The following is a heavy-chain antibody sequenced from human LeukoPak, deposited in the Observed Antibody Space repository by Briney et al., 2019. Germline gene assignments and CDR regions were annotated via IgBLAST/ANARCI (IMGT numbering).Heavy chain of an antibody. CDR2: IYYSGST. V-gene: IGHV4-31*03. D-gene: IGHD3-10*01. CDR1: GGSISSGGYY. J-gene: IGHJ5*02. Sequence: TLSLTCTVSGGSISSGGYYWSWIRQHPGKGLEWIGYIYYSGSTYYNPSLKSRVTISVDTSKNQFSLKLSSVTAADTAVYYCARDRFITMVRGLRSPSHWFDPWGQGTLVTVSS. CDR3: ARDRFITMVRGLRSPSHWFDP.